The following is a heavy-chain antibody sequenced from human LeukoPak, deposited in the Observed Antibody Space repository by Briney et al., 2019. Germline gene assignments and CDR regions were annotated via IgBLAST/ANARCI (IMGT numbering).Heavy chain of an antibody. V-gene: IGHV3-21*05. CDR2: ISSSSSYI. D-gene: IGHD5-18*01. J-gene: IGHJ2*01. CDR1: GFTFSSYE. CDR3: AKDRASSWWYFDL. Sequence: GGSLRLSCAASGFTFSSYEMNWVRQAPGKGLEWVSYISSSSSYIYYADSVKGRFTISRDNAKNSLYLQMNSLRAEDTAVYYCAKDRASSWWYFDLWGRGTLVTVSS.